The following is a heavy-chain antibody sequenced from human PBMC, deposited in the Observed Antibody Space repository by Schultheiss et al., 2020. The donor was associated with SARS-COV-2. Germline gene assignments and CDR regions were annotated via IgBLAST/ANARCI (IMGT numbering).Heavy chain of an antibody. CDR3: ASDSTSDDSFGV. CDR2: IYYGGST. D-gene: IGHD2-15*01. V-gene: IGHV4-61*05. CDR1: GGSISSSSYY. J-gene: IGHJ3*01. Sequence: SETLSLTCTVSGGSISSSSYYWSWIRQPAGKGLEWIGYIYYGGSTNYNPSFKSRVTMSVDLSNNQFSLKLNSVTAADTAVYYCASDSTSDDSFGVWGRGTMVTVSS.